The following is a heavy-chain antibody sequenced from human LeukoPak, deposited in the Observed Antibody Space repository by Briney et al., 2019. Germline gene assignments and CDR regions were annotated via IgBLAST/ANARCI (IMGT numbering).Heavy chain of an antibody. CDR1: GFTFSSYA. D-gene: IGHD1-26*01. V-gene: IGHV3-30*04. J-gene: IGHJ4*02. CDR3: AREGGYSGSYRDCYFDY. CDR2: ISYDGSNK. Sequence: GGSLRLSCAASGFTFSSYAMHWVCQAPGKGLEWVAVISYDGSNKYYADSVKGRFTISRDNSKNTLYLQMNSLRAEDTAVYYCAREGGYSGSYRDCYFDYWGQGTLVTVSS.